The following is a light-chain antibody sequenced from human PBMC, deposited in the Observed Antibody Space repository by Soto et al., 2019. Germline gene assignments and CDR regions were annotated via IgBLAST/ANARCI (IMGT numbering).Light chain of an antibody. V-gene: IGKV1-39*01. Sequence: DIQMTQSPSSLSASVGDRVTISCRASQTISTFLNWYQQKPGTAPRLLIYRASSVNSGVPPRFSGSGSGRDFTLTISSLLPEDIATYFCQQSYSSPPWTFGQGTKVEV. CDR1: QTISTF. J-gene: IGKJ1*01. CDR3: QQSYSSPPWT. CDR2: RAS.